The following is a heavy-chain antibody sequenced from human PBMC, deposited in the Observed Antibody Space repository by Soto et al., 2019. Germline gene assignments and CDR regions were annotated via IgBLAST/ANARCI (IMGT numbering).Heavy chain of an antibody. J-gene: IGHJ3*01. D-gene: IGHD4-17*01. CDR2: IYYSGST. CDR1: GGSISSGGYY. V-gene: IGHV4-31*03. CDR3: ARGFYGDYLEFL. Sequence: QVQLQESGPGLVKPSQTMSLTCTVSGGSISSGGYYWSWIRQHPGKGLEWIGYIYYSGSTYYNPSLKGRVTISVDTSKNQFSLKLSSVTAADTAVYYCARGFYGDYLEFLWGQGTMVTVSS.